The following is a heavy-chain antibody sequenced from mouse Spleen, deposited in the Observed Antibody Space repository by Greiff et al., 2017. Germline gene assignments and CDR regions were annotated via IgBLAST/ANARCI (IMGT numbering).Heavy chain of an antibody. Sequence: EVQLQQSGPELVKPGASVKISCKASGYTFTDYYMNWVKQSHGKSLEWIGDINPNNGGTSYNQKFKGKATLTVDKSSSTAYMELRSLTSEDSAVYYCARSIYHCRSYWYFDVRGAGTTVTVSS. CDR3: ARSIYHCRSYWYFDV. V-gene: IGHV1-26*01. J-gene: IGHJ1*01. D-gene: IGHD1-3*01. CDR1: GYTFTDYY. CDR2: INPNNGGT.